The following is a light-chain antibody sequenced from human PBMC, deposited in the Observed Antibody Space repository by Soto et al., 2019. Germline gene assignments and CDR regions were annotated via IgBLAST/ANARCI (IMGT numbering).Light chain of an antibody. CDR2: DAS. V-gene: IGKV1-33*01. J-gene: IGKJ4*01. CDR3: QQYDNRPLT. Sequence: DIQMTQSPSSLSASLGDRVTITCQASQDISNYLNWYQQKPGKAPKLLIYDASNLETGVPSRFSGSGSGTDFTFTISSLQPEDIATYYCQQYDNRPLTFGGGTKVDIK. CDR1: QDISNY.